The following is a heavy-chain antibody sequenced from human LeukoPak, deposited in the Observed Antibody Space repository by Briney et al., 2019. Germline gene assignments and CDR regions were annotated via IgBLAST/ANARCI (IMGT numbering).Heavy chain of an antibody. J-gene: IGHJ6*02. CDR2: INPNSGGT. CDR1: GYTFTGYY. D-gene: IGHD3-9*01. V-gene: IGHV1-2*02. Sequence: ASVKVSCKASGYTFTGYYMHWVRQAPGQGLEWMGWINPNSGGTNYAQKFQGRVTMTRDTSISTAYMELSRMSSDDTAVYYCARDHALLRYFDWLPIKDYYYYGMDVWGQGTTVTVSS. CDR3: ARDHALLRYFDWLPIKDYYYYGMDV.